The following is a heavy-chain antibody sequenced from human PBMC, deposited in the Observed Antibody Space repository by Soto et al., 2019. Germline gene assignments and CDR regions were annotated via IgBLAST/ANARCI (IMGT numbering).Heavy chain of an antibody. Sequence: EAQLVQSGGGLVQPGGSLQLSCAASGFTFGGSPVHWVRQASGKGLEWVGRIRSDSASSAIAYAASVRGRFTLSRDDSKNTAYLQVNSLELEDTALYYCVHEGCRRTGCYSLDLWGQGTPVTVSS. J-gene: IGHJ5*02. CDR1: GFTFGGSP. CDR3: VHEGCRRTGCYSLDL. D-gene: IGHD2-2*01. CDR2: IRSDSASSAI. V-gene: IGHV3-73*01.